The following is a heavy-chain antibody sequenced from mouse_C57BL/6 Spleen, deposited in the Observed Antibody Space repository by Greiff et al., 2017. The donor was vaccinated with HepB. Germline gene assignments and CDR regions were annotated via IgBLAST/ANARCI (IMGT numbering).Heavy chain of an antibody. CDR1: GYTFTSYW. CDR2: IDPSDSYT. V-gene: IGHV1-50*01. Sequence: QVQLQQPGAELVKPGASVKLSCKASGYTFTSYWMQWVKQRPGQGLEWIGEIDPSDSYTNYNQKFKGKATLTVDTSSSTAYMQLSSLTSEDSAVYYCAGSNWAYWGQGALVTVSA. J-gene: IGHJ3*01. CDR3: AGSNWAY. D-gene: IGHD2-5*01.